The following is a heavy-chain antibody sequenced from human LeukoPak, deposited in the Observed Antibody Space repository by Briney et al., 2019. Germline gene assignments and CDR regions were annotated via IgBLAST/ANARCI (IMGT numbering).Heavy chain of an antibody. CDR3: ARDPVGGSTIFDS. CDR1: GDSVSSDSAA. V-gene: IGHV6-1*01. J-gene: IGHJ4*02. Sequence: SQTLSLTCAIYGDSVSSDSAAWNWIRQSPSRGLKWLARTYFRSKWYYDYALAVKGRITINPDTSKNQFSLQLNSVTPEDTAVYFCARDPVGGSTIFDSWGQGTLVTVSS. D-gene: IGHD1-26*01. CDR2: TYFRSKWYY.